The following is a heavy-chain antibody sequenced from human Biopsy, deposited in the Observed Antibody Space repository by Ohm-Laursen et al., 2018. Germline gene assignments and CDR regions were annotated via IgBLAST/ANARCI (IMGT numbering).Heavy chain of an antibody. V-gene: IGHV4-31*01. Sequence: TLSLTCTVSGGSISSGGSYWSWIRQRPGKGLEWIGNIFNIANTYYNPSLKNLITISGDTSKNQFSLKLNSVTAADTAMYYCARGDYFDSNGYFWFDPWGQGTLVTVSS. CDR2: IFNIANT. D-gene: IGHD3-22*01. CDR1: GGSISSGGSY. J-gene: IGHJ5*02. CDR3: ARGDYFDSNGYFWFDP.